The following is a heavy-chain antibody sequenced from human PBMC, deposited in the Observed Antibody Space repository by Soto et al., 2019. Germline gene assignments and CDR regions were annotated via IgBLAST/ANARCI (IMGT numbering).Heavy chain of an antibody. J-gene: IGHJ3*02. Sequence: QVQLVQSGAEVKKPGSSVKVSCKASGGTFSSYTISWVRQAPGQGLEWMGRIIPILGIANYAQKFQGRVTITADKSTSTAYMELSRLRSEDTAVYYCARGSDIVVVVDAFDIWGQGTMVTVSS. CDR2: IIPILGIA. D-gene: IGHD2-15*01. V-gene: IGHV1-69*02. CDR3: ARGSDIVVVVDAFDI. CDR1: GGTFSSYT.